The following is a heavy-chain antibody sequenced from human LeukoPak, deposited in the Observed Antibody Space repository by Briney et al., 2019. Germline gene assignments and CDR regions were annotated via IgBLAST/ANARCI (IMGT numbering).Heavy chain of an antibody. J-gene: IGHJ5*02. CDR3: VTAAGSSSWRT. D-gene: IGHD6-13*01. V-gene: IGHV4-59*01. Sequence: SGTLSFTCSVSGGSISSCYWRVTRQPPGEGLEWIGYVYYSGSTNYNPSLKSRVYISVDTSNNQFSLKLRSVTAADTAVYYCVTAAGSSSWRTWGQGALVTVSS. CDR1: GGSISSCY. CDR2: VYYSGST.